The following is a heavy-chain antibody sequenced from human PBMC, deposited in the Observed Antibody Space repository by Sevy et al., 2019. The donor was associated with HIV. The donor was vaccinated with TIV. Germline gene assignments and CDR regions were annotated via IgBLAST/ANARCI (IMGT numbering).Heavy chain of an antibody. D-gene: IGHD5-12*01. J-gene: IGHJ4*02. Sequence: ASVKVSCKASGYTFTSYGISWVRQAPGQGLEWMGWISAYNGNTNYAQKLLGRVTMTTDTSTSTAYMELRSLRSDDTAVYYCARGHGYSGYDLGGFDYWGQGTLVTVSS. CDR1: GYTFTSYG. CDR3: ARGHGYSGYDLGGFDY. CDR2: ISAYNGNT. V-gene: IGHV1-18*01.